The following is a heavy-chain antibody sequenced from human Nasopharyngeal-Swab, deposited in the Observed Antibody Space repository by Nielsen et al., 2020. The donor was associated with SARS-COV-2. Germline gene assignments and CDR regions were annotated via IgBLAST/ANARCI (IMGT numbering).Heavy chain of an antibody. V-gene: IGHV3-53*01. J-gene: IGHJ4*02. Sequence: VGEAAGKGLEWVSVIYSGGSTYYADSVKGRFTISRDNSKNTLYLQMNSLRAEDTAVYYCARDSVSGYGHGYWGQGTLVTVSS. D-gene: IGHD5-12*01. CDR2: IYSGGST. CDR3: ARDSVSGYGHGY.